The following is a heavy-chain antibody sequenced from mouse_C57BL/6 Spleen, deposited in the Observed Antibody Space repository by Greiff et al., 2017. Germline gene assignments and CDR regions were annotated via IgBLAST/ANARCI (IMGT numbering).Heavy chain of an antibody. D-gene: IGHD2-4*01. CDR2: ISYSGST. CDR3: ARGDYHYFDY. J-gene: IGHJ2*01. Sequence: VQLQQSGPGMVKPSQSLSLTCTVTGYSITSGYDWHWIRHFPGNKLEWMGYISYSGSTNYNPSLKSRISITHDTSKNHFFLKLNSVTTEDTATYYCARGDYHYFDYWGQGTTLTVSS. CDR1: GYSITSGYD. V-gene: IGHV3-1*01.